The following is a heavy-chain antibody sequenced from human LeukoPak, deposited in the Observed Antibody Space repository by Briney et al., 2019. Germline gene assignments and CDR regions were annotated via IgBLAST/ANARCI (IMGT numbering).Heavy chain of an antibody. D-gene: IGHD2-2*01. CDR3: AKYPSPMPPVGAFDI. CDR2: ISGSGGST. V-gene: IGHV3-23*01. J-gene: IGHJ3*02. CDR1: GFTFSSYA. Sequence: GGSLRLSCAASGFTFSSYAMSWVRQSPGKGLEGVSAISGSGGSTYYAHSVKGRFTISRDNSKNTLYLQMNSLRAEDTAVYYCAKYPSPMPPVGAFDIWGQGTMVTVSS.